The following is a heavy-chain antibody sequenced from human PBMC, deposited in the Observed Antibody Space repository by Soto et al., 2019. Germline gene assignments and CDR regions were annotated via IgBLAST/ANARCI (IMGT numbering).Heavy chain of an antibody. V-gene: IGHV4-59*01. Sequence: PSETLSLTCNVSGASMRSYSWTWMRLSPGKGLEWIGDIFYSGSSNLNPSLRSRLSISIDTSKNKFSLMLKSVTAADTAVYYCARDLRCCGLDVWGQGTTVTGSS. CDR2: IFYSGSS. CDR3: ARDLRCCGLDV. J-gene: IGHJ6*02. D-gene: IGHD3-9*01. CDR1: GASMRSYS.